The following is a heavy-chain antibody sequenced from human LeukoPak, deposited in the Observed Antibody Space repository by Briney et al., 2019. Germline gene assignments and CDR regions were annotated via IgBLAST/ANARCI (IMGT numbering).Heavy chain of an antibody. CDR1: GFTFSSYS. CDR2: ISSSSSYI. V-gene: IGHV3-21*01. J-gene: IGHJ3*02. CDR3: ARVVISPRWEWLVRGAFDI. D-gene: IGHD6-19*01. Sequence: GGSLRLSCAAPGFTFSSYSMNWVRQAPGKGLEWVSSISSSSSYIYYADSVKGRFTISRDNAKNSLYLQMNSLRAEDTAVYYCARVVISPRWEWLVRGAFDIWGQGTMVTVSS.